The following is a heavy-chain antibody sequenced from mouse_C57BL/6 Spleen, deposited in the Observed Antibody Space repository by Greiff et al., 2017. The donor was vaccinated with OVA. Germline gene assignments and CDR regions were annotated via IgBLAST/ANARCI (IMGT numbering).Heavy chain of an antibody. V-gene: IGHV1-22*01. Sequence: EVQLQQSGPELVKPGASVKMSCKASGYTFTDYNMHWVKQSQGKSLEWIGYINPNNGGISYNQKFKGRATLTVNNSSSTAYLELRRLTSEDSAVYYCASYYSNFYAMDYWGQGTSVTVSS. CDR1: GYTFTDYN. J-gene: IGHJ4*01. CDR3: ASYYSNFYAMDY. CDR2: INPNNGGI. D-gene: IGHD2-5*01.